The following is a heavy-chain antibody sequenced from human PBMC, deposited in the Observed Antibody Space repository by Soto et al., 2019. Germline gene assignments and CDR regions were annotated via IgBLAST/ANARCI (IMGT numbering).Heavy chain of an antibody. J-gene: IGHJ4*01. CDR3: GSHLRPTNWGGGCFDY. D-gene: IGHD7-27*01. CDR1: GGSISSNNYY. V-gene: IGHV4-39*01. Sequence: QLQLQESGPGLVKPSETLSLTCFVSGGSISSNNYYWGWIRQPPGKVLEWIGSMSYRRTTYYNPFHRCGATISVDTSKNQFCLQPTSVTAADTAVYSCGSHLRPTNWGGGCFDYRGHAPLVTVSS. CDR2: MSYRRTT.